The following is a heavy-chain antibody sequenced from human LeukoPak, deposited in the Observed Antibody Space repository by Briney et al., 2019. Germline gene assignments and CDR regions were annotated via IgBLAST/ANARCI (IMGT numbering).Heavy chain of an antibody. J-gene: IGHJ6*03. Sequence: PGGSLRLSCAASGFTFTTYWMSWIRQTPGKGLEWIGYIYYSGSTNFNPSLKSRVTISVDTSKNQFSLKMSSVTAADTAVYFCARGGPPGYYYDYYMDVWGKGTTVTISS. CDR3: ARGGPPGYYYDYYMDV. CDR1: GFTFTTYW. CDR2: IYYSGST. V-gene: IGHV4-59*01.